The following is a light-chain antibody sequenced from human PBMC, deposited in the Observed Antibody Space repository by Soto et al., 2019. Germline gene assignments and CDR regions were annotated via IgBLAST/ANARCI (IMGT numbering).Light chain of an antibody. Sequence: EMVLTQSPGTLSLSPGERATLSCRASQSINSNSLAWYQQKPGQAPRLFIYGASSRATGIPDRFSGSGSGTNFTLTISRLEPEDFALYYCQQYGNSPRITFGQGTRLEIK. CDR3: QQYGNSPRIT. J-gene: IGKJ5*01. CDR2: GAS. V-gene: IGKV3-20*01. CDR1: QSINSNS.